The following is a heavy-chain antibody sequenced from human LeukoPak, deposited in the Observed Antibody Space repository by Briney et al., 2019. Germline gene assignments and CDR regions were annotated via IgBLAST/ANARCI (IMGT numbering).Heavy chain of an antibody. CDR3: AREMYYDFWSGYPAWDY. V-gene: IGHV3-23*01. J-gene: IGHJ4*02. CDR2: ISGSGGST. D-gene: IGHD3-3*01. Sequence: GSLRLSCAASGFTFSSYAMSWVRQAPGKGLEWVSAISGSGGSTYYADSVKGRFTISRDNSKNTLYLQMNSLRAEDTAVYYCAREMYYDFWSGYPAWDYWGQGTLVTVSS. CDR1: GFTFSSYA.